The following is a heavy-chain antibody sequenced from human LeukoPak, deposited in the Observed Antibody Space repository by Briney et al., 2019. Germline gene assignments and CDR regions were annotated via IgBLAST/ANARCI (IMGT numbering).Heavy chain of an antibody. Sequence: PSETLSLTCTVSGASVSSSYWSWIRQPAGKGLECIGRVNTGGNTFYIPSLNSRVTMSVDSSRNQFSLKLSSVTSADTALYYCARFREADFFDIWGQGIMVTVSS. J-gene: IGHJ3*02. CDR3: ARFREADFFDI. CDR1: GASVSSSY. CDR2: VNTGGNT. D-gene: IGHD6-13*01. V-gene: IGHV4-4*07.